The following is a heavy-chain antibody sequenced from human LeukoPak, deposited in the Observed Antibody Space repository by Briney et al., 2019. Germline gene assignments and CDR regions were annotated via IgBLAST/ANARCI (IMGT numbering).Heavy chain of an antibody. D-gene: IGHD5-24*01. J-gene: IGHJ6*03. V-gene: IGHV3-30*02. CDR3: ARDSRDGYNSDFYMDV. CDR2: IRYDYGSDK. CDR1: AFSLKDYG. Sequence: GGSLRLSCAASAFSLKDYGMHCVRQAAGKGPGWVAFIRYDYGSDKYYADSVKGRFTNSRENSKNTLYLQLNSLRPGDTAVYYCARDSRDGYNSDFYMDVWGKGTAVIVSS.